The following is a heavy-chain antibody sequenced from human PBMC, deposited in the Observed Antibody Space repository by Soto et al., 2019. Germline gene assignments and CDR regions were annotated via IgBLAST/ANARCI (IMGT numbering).Heavy chain of an antibody. V-gene: IGHV1-46*01. CDR2: VNPSGGHT. CDR1: GDTFTDYY. Sequence: QVPLVQSGAEVKKPGASVKVSGKASGDTFTDYYIHWVRQAPGQGLEWMGTVNPSGGHTTYAQHFLGRMTMTRDTSTSTLYMELTSLTSEDTAVYYCARGGHVVVVTAALDYWGQGTLVTVSS. J-gene: IGHJ4*02. CDR3: ARGGHVVVVTAALDY. D-gene: IGHD2-21*02.